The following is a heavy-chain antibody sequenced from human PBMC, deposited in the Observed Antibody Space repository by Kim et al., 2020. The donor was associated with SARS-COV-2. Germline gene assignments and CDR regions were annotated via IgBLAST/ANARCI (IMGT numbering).Heavy chain of an antibody. CDR1: GFTFDDYT. CDR3: AKDTCRGGYSSGWNHLCYYYGMDV. V-gene: IGHV3-43*01. D-gene: IGHD6-19*01. Sequence: GGSLRLSCAASGFTFDDYTMHWVRQAPGKGLEWVSLISWDGGSTYYADSVKGRFTISRDNSKNSLYLQMNSLRTEDTALYYCAKDTCRGGYSSGWNHLCYYYGMDVWGQGTTVTVSS. CDR2: ISWDGGST. J-gene: IGHJ6*02.